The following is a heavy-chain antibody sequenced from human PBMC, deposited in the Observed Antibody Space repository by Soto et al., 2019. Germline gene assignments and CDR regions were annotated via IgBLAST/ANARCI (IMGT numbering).Heavy chain of an antibody. Sequence: QVQLQESGPGLVKPSETLSLTCTVSGGSVSSGSYYWSWIRQPPGKGLEWIGYIYYSGSTNYNPSLKSRVTISVDTSKNQFSLKLSSVTAADTAVYYCACNGGDSRGYAVDYWGQGTLVTGSS. D-gene: IGHD3-22*01. V-gene: IGHV4-61*01. CDR1: GGSVSSGSYY. J-gene: IGHJ4*02. CDR3: ACNGGDSRGYAVDY. CDR2: IYYSGST.